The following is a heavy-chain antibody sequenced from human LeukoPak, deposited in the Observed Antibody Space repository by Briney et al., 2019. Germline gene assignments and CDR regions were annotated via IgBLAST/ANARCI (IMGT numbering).Heavy chain of an antibody. CDR1: GYTFTSYY. Sequence: ASVKVSCKASGYTFTSYYMQWLRQAPGQGLEWMGIINPSGGSTSYAQKFQGRVTMTRDTSTSTVYMELSSLRSEDTAVYYCVARLPAAILVDVWGKGTTVTVSS. D-gene: IGHD2-2*02. J-gene: IGHJ6*04. V-gene: IGHV1-46*01. CDR2: INPSGGST. CDR3: VARLPAAILVDV.